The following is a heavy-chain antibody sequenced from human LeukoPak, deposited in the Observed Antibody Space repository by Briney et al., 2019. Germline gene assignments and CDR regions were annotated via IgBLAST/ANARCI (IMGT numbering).Heavy chain of an antibody. D-gene: IGHD2-2*01. CDR3: ARSRERICSPTPCYVALQAR. CDR2: IDISESA. CDR1: GGSISSGSYY. V-gene: IGHV4-61*02. J-gene: IGHJ4*02. Sequence: PSETLSLTCTVSGGSISSGSYYWTWIRQPAGKGLEWIGRIDISESANYNSSLKSRATISVDTSKNQFSLPLSSVTAADTAVYYCARSRERICSPTPCYVALQARWGQGTLVTVSS.